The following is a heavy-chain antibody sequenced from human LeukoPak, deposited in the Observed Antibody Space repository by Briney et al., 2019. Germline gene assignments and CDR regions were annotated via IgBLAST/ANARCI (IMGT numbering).Heavy chain of an antibody. CDR2: INTDGSRT. CDR3: ARGDGPEYDFWSGYYTGRLDY. V-gene: IGHV3-74*01. Sequence: GGSLRLSCAASGFTFSSYWMHWVRQGPGKGLVWVSRINTDGSRTSYADSVKGRFTISRDNAKNTLYLQMNGLSAEDTAVYYCARGDGPEYDFWSGYYTGRLDYWGQGTLVTVSS. J-gene: IGHJ4*02. D-gene: IGHD3-3*01. CDR1: GFTFSSYW.